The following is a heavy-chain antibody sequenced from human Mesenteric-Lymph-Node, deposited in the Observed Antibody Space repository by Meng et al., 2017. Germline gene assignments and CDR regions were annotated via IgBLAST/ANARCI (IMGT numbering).Heavy chain of an antibody. V-gene: IGHV4-4*02. CDR1: GGALNRSSW. CDR2: IYESAST. D-gene: IGHD2-21*02. CDR3: ARVGAYCGGDCYHPR. J-gene: IGHJ4*02. Sequence: LRAARPMLVHASGCLSRSCGCSGGALNRSSWWIWFRQPPWKGLEWIGEIYESASTNYNPSLKCRVTISVDESKNQFSLRLSSVTVADTAVYYCARVGAYCGGDCYHPRWGQGTLVTVSS.